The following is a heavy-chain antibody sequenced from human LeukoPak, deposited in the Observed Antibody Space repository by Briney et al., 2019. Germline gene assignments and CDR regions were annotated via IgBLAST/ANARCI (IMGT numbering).Heavy chain of an antibody. CDR1: GFPFSNYK. CDR2: SRTSSSYI. J-gene: IGHJ4*02. V-gene: IGHV3-21*01. CDR3: ARDKETYSSGWYPGFDY. D-gene: IGHD6-19*01. Sequence: GGSLMLSCGAAGFPFSNYKRTWVPQAAGRGLEWVSSSRTSSSYIYSADSVKGRYTISRDNSKNTLYLQMNSLRAEDTAVYYCARDKETYSSGWYPGFDYWGQGTLVTVSS.